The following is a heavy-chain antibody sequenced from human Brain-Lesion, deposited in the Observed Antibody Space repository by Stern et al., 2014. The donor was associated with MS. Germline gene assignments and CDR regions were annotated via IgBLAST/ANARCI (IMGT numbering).Heavy chain of an antibody. D-gene: IGHD5-18*01. CDR2: VYYSGNT. CDR3: ARHQLGYGYAYLRY. Sequence: QVQLQESGPGLVKPSDTLSLTCSVSGDSLSSSTFYWGWIRQPPGKGPEWIGSVYYSGNTYYHPSLKSRVTISVDTSKNQFSLRLPSVTAADTAVYYCARHQLGYGYAYLRYWGQGTRVTVSS. V-gene: IGHV4-39*01. J-gene: IGHJ4*02. CDR1: GDSLSSSTFY.